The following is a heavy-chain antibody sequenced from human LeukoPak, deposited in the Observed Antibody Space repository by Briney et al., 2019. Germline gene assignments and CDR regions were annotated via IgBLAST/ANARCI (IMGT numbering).Heavy chain of an antibody. D-gene: IGHD6-13*01. Sequence: GGSLRLSCAVSGFTFSSYAMSWVRQAPGKGLEWVSTISGSGDNTYSADSVRGRFTISRDNSKNTLYLQMNSLRAEDTAVYYCAKVYRQQRRMDAFDIWGQGTMVTVSS. V-gene: IGHV3-23*01. CDR3: AKVYRQQRRMDAFDI. J-gene: IGHJ3*02. CDR2: ISGSGDNT. CDR1: GFTFSSYA.